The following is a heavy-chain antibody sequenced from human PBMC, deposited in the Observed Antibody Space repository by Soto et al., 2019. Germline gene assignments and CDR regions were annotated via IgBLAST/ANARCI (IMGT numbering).Heavy chain of an antibody. J-gene: IGHJ4*02. CDR2: INAGNRNT. CDR1: GYMLTDKF. CDR3: AREVSGPWLVHNSFDY. Sequence: SVKVSCKASGYMLTDKFVHWVRQAPGQRLECMGWINAGNRNTKYSQKFQGRSTITRDTSASTGYMALSSLRSEATAVYYCAREVSGPWLVHNSFDYWGQGTLVTASS. V-gene: IGHV1-3*01. D-gene: IGHD6-19*01.